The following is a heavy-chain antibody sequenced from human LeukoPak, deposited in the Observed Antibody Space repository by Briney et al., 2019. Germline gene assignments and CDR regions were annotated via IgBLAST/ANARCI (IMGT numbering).Heavy chain of an antibody. J-gene: IGHJ5*02. V-gene: IGHV4-59*07. Sequence: SDTLSLTCTVSGPSISGHYGSWIRHPPGKRLEWIGYLHYTGSTNYNPSLNSRITMSVDPPNNQFSLRLTSVTAADTAVYYCARLHALGAEEFDPWGQGALVTVSS. CDR2: LHYTGST. CDR3: ARLHALGAEEFDP. D-gene: IGHD3-16*01. CDR1: GPSISGHY.